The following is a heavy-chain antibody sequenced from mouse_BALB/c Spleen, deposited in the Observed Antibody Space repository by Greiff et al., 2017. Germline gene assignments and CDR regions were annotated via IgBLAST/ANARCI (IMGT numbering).Heavy chain of an antibody. Sequence: EVKLMESGPGLVKPSQSLSLTCSVTGYSITSGYYWNWIRQFPGNKLEWMGYISYDGSNNYNPSLKNRISITRDTSKNQFFLKLNSVTTEDTATYDCARWDYYRYDGRSYWGQGTLVTVSA. CDR1: GYSITSGYY. CDR2: ISYDGSN. J-gene: IGHJ3*01. CDR3: ARWDYYRYDGRSY. D-gene: IGHD2-14*01. V-gene: IGHV3-6*02.